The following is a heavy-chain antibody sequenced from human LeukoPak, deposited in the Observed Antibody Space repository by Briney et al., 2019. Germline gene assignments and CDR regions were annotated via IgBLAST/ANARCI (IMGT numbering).Heavy chain of an antibody. CDR3: ARDRGSSSYDY. CDR1: GYTFTIYY. J-gene: IGHJ4*02. Sequence: GASVKVSCKASGYTFTIYYLHWVRQAPGQGLEWMGIINPSGGSTNYAQKFQGRVTITADKSTSTAYMELSSLRSEDTAVYYCARDRGSSSYDYWGQGTLVTVSS. D-gene: IGHD6-13*01. V-gene: IGHV1-46*01. CDR2: INPSGGST.